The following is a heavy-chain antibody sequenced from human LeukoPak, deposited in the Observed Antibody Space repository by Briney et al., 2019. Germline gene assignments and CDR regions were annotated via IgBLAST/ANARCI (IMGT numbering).Heavy chain of an antibody. CDR3: ARDQGGYRSSIQQYYFDY. CDR1: GGTFSSFA. J-gene: IGHJ4*02. V-gene: IGHV1-69*04. CDR2: IIPILGIA. Sequence: ASVKVSCKASGGTFSSFAISWVRQAPGQGLEWMGRIIPILGIASFAQNFQGRVTITADKSTTTAYMELTSLSSDDTAVYYCARDQGGYRSSIQQYYFDYWGQGSPVTVSS. D-gene: IGHD6-6*01.